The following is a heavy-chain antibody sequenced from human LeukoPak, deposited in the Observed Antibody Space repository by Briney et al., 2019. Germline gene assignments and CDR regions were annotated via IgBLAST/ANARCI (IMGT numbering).Heavy chain of an antibody. V-gene: IGHV4-34*01. CDR1: GGSFDGYY. CDR3: ARDGRGLGFYYYYMDV. D-gene: IGHD2-8*01. Sequence: SETLSLTCAVYGGSFDGYYWSWIRQPPGKGLEWIGSIYYGGSTYYNPSLKSRVTISVDTSKNQFSLKLSSVTAADTAVYYCARDGRGLGFYYYYMDVWGKGTTVTVSS. CDR2: IYYGGST. J-gene: IGHJ6*03.